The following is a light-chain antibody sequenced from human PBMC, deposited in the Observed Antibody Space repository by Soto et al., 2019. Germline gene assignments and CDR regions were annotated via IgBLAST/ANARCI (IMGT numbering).Light chain of an antibody. J-gene: IGKJ4*01. CDR2: DAS. V-gene: IGKV1-33*01. CDR3: QQYDNLPLS. Sequence: DIQMTQSPSSLSASVGDRVTITCQASQDISNYLNWYQQKPGKAPKLLIYDASNLETGVPSRFSGSGSGTDFTINISSLQPEDIATYYCQQYDNLPLSFGGGNKVEIK. CDR1: QDISNY.